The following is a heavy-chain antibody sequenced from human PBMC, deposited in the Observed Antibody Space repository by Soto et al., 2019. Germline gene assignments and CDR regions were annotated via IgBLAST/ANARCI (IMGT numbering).Heavy chain of an antibody. J-gene: IGHJ4*02. Sequence: LSLTCTVSGGSISSGGYYWSWIRQHPGKGLEWIGYIYYSGSTYYNPSLKSRVTISVDTSKNQFSLKLSSVTAADTAVYYCARTRYSSSWYPFDYWGQGTLVTVSS. D-gene: IGHD6-13*01. CDR3: ARTRYSSSWYPFDY. CDR2: IYYSGST. CDR1: GGSISSGGYY. V-gene: IGHV4-31*03.